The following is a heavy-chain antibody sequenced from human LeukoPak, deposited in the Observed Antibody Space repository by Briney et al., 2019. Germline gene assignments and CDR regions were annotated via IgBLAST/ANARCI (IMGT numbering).Heavy chain of an antibody. V-gene: IGHV4-34*01. Sequence: PSETLSLTCAVYGGSFSGYYWSWIRQPPGKGLEWIGEINHSGSANYNPSLKSRVTISVDTSKNQFSLKLSSVTAADTAVYYCARGGSDIVVVVAATANWFDPWGQGPLVTVSS. CDR1: GGSFSGYY. J-gene: IGHJ5*02. CDR3: ARGGSDIVVVVAATANWFDP. D-gene: IGHD2-15*01. CDR2: INHSGSA.